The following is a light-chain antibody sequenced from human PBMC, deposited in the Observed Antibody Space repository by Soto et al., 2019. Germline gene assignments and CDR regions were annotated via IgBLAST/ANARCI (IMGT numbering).Light chain of an antibody. CDR1: SSNIGNNY. V-gene: IGLV1-51*01. CDR2: DDN. Sequence: QSVLTHPPSVSAAPGQKVTISCSGSSSNIGNNYVSWYQQLPGTAPKLLIYDDNKRPSGIPDRFSGSKSGTSATLGITGLQTGDEADYYCGTWDSSLSAGQIGGGTKVTVL. J-gene: IGLJ2*01. CDR3: GTWDSSLSAGQ.